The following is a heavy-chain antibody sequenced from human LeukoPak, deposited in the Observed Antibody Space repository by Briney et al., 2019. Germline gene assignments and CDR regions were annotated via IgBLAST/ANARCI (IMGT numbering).Heavy chain of an antibody. V-gene: IGHV4-4*02. CDR2: IYHSGST. Sequence: SGTLSLTCAVSGSSMSSSNWWSWVRQPPGKGLEWIGEIYHSGSTNYNPSLESRVTISVDKSKNQFSLKLSSVTAADTAVYYCARSGLGRGETDYWGQGTLVTVSS. D-gene: IGHD3-16*01. J-gene: IGHJ4*02. CDR3: ARSGLGRGETDY. CDR1: GSSMSSSNW.